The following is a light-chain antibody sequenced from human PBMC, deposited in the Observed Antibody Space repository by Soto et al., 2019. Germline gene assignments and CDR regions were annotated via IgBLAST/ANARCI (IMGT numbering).Light chain of an antibody. CDR1: QSVSSY. V-gene: IGKV3-20*01. CDR3: QQYGSSPLIT. J-gene: IGKJ5*01. Sequence: EIVLTPSPATLSLSPCERAALSRRASQSVSSYLAWYQQKPGQAPRLLIYGASSRATGIPDRFSGSGSGTDFTLTISRLEPEDFAVYYCQQYGSSPLITFGQGTRLEIK. CDR2: GAS.